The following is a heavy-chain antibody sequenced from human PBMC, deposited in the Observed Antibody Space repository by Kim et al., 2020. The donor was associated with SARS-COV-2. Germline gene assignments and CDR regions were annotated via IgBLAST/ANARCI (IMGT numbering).Heavy chain of an antibody. CDR1: GFSFSSYT. Sequence: GGSLRLSCSASGFSFSSYTMHWVRQAPGKGLEWVAVTSSDENKKYYADSVKGRFTISRDNFKNTLYLHMNSLGVEDTAVYYCGGLGYGLDVWCQGTTVA. CDR3: GGLGYGLDV. J-gene: IGHJ6*02. D-gene: IGHD3-3*01. V-gene: IGHV3-30-3*01. CDR2: TSSDENKK.